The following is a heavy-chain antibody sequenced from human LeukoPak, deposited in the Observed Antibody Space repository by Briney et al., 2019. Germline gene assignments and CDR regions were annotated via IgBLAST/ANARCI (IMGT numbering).Heavy chain of an antibody. V-gene: IGHV3-9*01. J-gene: IGHJ6*02. D-gene: IGHD2-15*01. CDR3: AKDTTAATYYYYYGMDV. CDR1: GFTFDDYA. CDR2: ISWNSGSI. Sequence: GGSLRLSCAASGFTFDDYAMHWVRQAPGKGLEWVSGISWNSGSIGYADSVKGRFTISRDNAKNSLYLQMNSLRAEDTALYYCAKDTTAATYYYYYGMDVWGQGTLVSVSS.